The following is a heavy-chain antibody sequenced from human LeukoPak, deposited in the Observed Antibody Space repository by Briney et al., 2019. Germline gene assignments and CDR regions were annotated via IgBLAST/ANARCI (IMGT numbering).Heavy chain of an antibody. V-gene: IGHV4-4*07. Sequence: PSETLSLTCTVSGGSISSYYWSWIRQPAGKGLEWIGRIYTSGSTDYNPSLKSRVTMSVDTSKNQFSLKLSSATAADTAVYYCARDPLYSSSADWGQGTLVTVSS. CDR1: GGSISSYY. J-gene: IGHJ4*02. CDR3: ARDPLYSSSAD. D-gene: IGHD6-6*01. CDR2: IYTSGST.